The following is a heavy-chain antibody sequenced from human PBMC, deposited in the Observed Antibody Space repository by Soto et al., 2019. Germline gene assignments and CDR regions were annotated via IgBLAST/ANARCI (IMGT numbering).Heavy chain of an antibody. D-gene: IGHD1-1*01. CDR3: AKDMGWNHHFDY. V-gene: IGHV3-9*01. Sequence: GGSLRLSCAASGFTFDDYAMHWVRQAPGKGLEWVSGISWNSGSIGYADSVKGRFTISRDNAKNSLYLQMNSLRAEDTALYYCAKDMGWNHHFDYWGQGTLVTVSS. CDR1: GFTFDDYA. J-gene: IGHJ4*02. CDR2: ISWNSGSI.